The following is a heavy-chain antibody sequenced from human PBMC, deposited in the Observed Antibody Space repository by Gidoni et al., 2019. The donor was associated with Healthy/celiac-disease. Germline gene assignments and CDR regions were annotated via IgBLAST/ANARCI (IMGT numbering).Heavy chain of an antibody. CDR2: INPNSGGT. D-gene: IGHD4-17*01. CDR1: GYTFTGYY. Sequence: QAQLVLSGAEVKKPGASVKASCKAPGYTFTGYYMHWVRQASGQGPEWMGWINPNSGGTNYAQKFQGRVTMTRDTSISTAYKELNKLRSDDTAVYYCARVLTTVTPFHFDYWGQGTLVTVAS. J-gene: IGHJ4*02. V-gene: IGHV1-2*02. CDR3: ARVLTTVTPFHFDY.